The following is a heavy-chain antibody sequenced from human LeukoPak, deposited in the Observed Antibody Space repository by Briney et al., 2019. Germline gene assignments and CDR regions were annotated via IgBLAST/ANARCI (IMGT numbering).Heavy chain of an antibody. J-gene: IGHJ6*02. Sequence: GGSLILCCAASGFTFTDYSMSWIRQTPGKVLEWVASLGSSGANKYYADSVNGPCSISRDNSRDTVSLQMNSLRAEDTAVYYCVKDRPCDPCMPMDAWGQGTTVTVSS. CDR2: LGSSGANK. D-gene: IGHD2-2*01. V-gene: IGHV3-23*01. CDR3: VKDRPCDPCMPMDA. CDR1: GFTFTDYS.